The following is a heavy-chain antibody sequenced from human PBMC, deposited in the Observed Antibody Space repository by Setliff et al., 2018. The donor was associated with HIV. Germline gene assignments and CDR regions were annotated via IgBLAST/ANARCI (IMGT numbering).Heavy chain of an antibody. J-gene: IGHJ4*02. CDR2: IYSTGST. CDR3: ASGPYCSNGVCRDWVWFFDY. V-gene: IGHV4-61*02. Sequence: SETLSLTCTVSSASINSGSNYWNWIRQPAGKGLDWNWRIYSTGSTTYNPSLKGRVTISVDTSKNQFSLKLISLTAADTAVYYCASGPYCSNGVCRDWVWFFDYWGQGKVVTVSS. D-gene: IGHD2-8*01. CDR1: SASINSGSNY.